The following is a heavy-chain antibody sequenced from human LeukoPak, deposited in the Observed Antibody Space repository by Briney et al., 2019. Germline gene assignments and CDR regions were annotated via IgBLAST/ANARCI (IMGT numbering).Heavy chain of an antibody. CDR1: GGSISTYY. CDR3: ARMGGYCSGGSCYDNWFDP. Sequence: SETLSLTCTVSGGSISTYYWTWIRQPPGKGLEWIGYIYYTGSTKYNPSLQSRVTISVDTSKNQFSLKLTSVTAADTAVYYCARMGGYCSGGSCYDNWFDPWGQGTLVTVSS. V-gene: IGHV4-59*01. J-gene: IGHJ5*02. D-gene: IGHD2-15*01. CDR2: IYYTGST.